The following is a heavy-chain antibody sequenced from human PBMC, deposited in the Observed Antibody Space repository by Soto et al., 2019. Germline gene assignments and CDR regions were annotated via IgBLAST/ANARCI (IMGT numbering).Heavy chain of an antibody. J-gene: IGHJ3*01. D-gene: IGHD4-17*01. CDR3: ARGYGVKSGTFDF. Sequence: QVQLVESGGGVVQPGRSLRLSCAASGFTFCSYDMHWVRQAPGKGLDWVAVIWYDGSNKDYADSVKGRFTISRDNSKNTLYLQMNSLRGEDTAVYYCARGYGVKSGTFDFWGQGTMVTVSS. CDR2: IWYDGSNK. CDR1: GFTFCSYD. V-gene: IGHV3-33*01.